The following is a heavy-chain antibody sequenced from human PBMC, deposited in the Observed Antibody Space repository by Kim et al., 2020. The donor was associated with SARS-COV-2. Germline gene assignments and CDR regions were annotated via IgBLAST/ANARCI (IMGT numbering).Heavy chain of an antibody. CDR1: GFTFSDHY. D-gene: IGHD3-22*01. CDR2: TRNKANGYTT. V-gene: IGHV3-72*01. CDR3: TRGEASAYYPLAY. J-gene: IGHJ4*02. Sequence: GGSLRLSCAASGFTFSDHYMDWVRQAPGKGLEWVGRTRNKANGYTTEYAASVKGRFTISRDDSKNSLYLQMNSLKTEDTAVYYCTRGEASAYYPLAYWGQGTRVTVSS.